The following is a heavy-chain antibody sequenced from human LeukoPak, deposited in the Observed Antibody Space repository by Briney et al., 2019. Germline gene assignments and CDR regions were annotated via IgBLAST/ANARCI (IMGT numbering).Heavy chain of an antibody. CDR3: AGNYYGSGSYYSEDRY. V-gene: IGHV4-61*02. CDR2: IYTSGST. CDR1: GGSISSGTYY. J-gene: IGHJ4*02. D-gene: IGHD3-10*01. Sequence: SETLSLTCTVSGGSISSGTYYWSWIRQPAGKGLEWIGRIYTSGSTNYNPSLKSRVTISVDTSKNQFSLKLSSVTAADTAVYYCAGNYYGSGSYYSEDRYWGQGTLVTVSS.